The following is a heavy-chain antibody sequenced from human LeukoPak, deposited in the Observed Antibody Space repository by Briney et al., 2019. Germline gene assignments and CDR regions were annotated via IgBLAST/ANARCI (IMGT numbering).Heavy chain of an antibody. J-gene: IGHJ4*02. CDR2: ISGNSANT. V-gene: IGHV3-23*01. CDR1: GFTFSNYA. D-gene: IGHD3-10*01. CDR3: AKGVRLWFAFYFDY. Sequence: PGGSLRLPCAASGFTFSNYAMTWVRQAPGKGLEWVSSISGNSANTYYADSVKGRFTVSRDNSKNILYLQMNSLRVEDTAVYFCAKGVRLWFAFYFDYWGQGTLATVSS.